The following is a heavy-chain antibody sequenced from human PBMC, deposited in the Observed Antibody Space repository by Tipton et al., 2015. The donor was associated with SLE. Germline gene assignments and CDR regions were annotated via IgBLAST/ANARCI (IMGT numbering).Heavy chain of an antibody. CDR1: GGSISSYY. D-gene: IGHD2/OR15-2a*01. V-gene: IGHV4-59*12. CDR3: ARVRKIGISDFDY. J-gene: IGHJ4*02. Sequence: TPSLTCTVSGGSISSYYWSWIRQPPGKGLEWIGYIYYSGSTYYNPSLKSRVTISVDTSKNQFSLKLSSVTAADTAVYYCARVRKIGISDFDYWGQGTLVTVSS. CDR2: IYYSGST.